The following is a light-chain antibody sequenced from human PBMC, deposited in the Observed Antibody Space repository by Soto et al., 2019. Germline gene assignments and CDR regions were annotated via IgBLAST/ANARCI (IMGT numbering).Light chain of an antibody. CDR3: QSYDSSLSGYV. CDR2: GNT. CDR1: SSNIGAGYD. J-gene: IGLJ1*01. V-gene: IGLV1-40*01. Sequence: QSVLTQPPSVPGAPGQRVTISCTGSSSNIGAGYDVHWYQQLPETAPKLLIYGNTNRPSGVPDRFSGSKSGTSASLAITGLQAEDEADYYCQSYDSSLSGYVFGTGTKLTVL.